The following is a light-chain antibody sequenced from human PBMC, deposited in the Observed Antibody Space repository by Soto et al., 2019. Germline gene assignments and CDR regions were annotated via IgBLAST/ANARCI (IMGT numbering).Light chain of an antibody. CDR3: QRYDSLRT. CDR1: QSFSSN. J-gene: IGKJ1*01. CDR2: GAS. V-gene: IGKV3D-15*01. Sequence: EIVMTQSPATLSVSPGERATLSCRASQSFSSNLAWYQQKPGQAPRLLIYGASNRATGIPDRFSGSGSGTDFTLTITRLEPEDFAMYYCQRYDSLRTFGQGTKVDIK.